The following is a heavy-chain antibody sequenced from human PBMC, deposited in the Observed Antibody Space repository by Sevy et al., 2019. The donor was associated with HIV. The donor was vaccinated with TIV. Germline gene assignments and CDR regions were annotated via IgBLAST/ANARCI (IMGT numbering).Heavy chain of an antibody. CDR1: GGSISSYY. D-gene: IGHD3-22*01. Sequence: SETLSLTCTVSGGSISSYYWSWIRQPPGKGLEWIGYIYYSGSTNYNPSLKSRVTISVDTSKNQFSLKLSSVTAADTAGYYCAIGGRHYYDSSGYYEFGTFDYWGQGTLVTVSS. CDR3: AIGGRHYYDSSGYYEFGTFDY. J-gene: IGHJ4*02. CDR2: IYYSGST. V-gene: IGHV4-59*01.